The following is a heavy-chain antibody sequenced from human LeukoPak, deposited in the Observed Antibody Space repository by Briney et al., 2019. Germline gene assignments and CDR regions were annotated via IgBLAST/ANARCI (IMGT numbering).Heavy chain of an antibody. CDR3: ARDRGGYDFVVDY. V-gene: IGHV1-2*02. Sequence: ASVKVSCKASGYTFTRYYMHWVRQAPGQGLEWMGWINPNSGGTNYAQKFQGRVTMTRDTSISTAYMQLSRLRSDDTAVYYCARDRGGYDFVVDYWGQGTLVTVSS. CDR2: INPNSGGT. J-gene: IGHJ4*02. CDR1: GYTFTRYY. D-gene: IGHD5-12*01.